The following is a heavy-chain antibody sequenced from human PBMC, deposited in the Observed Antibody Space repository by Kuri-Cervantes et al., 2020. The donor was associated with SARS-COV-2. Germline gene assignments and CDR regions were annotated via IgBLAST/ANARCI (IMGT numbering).Heavy chain of an antibody. D-gene: IGHD2-2*01. CDR3: AREETDIVVVPAAMNWFDP. CDR1: GGSISSYY. V-gene: IGHV4-4*07. CDR2: IYTSGST. J-gene: IGHJ5*02. Sequence: SETLSLTCTVSGGSISSYYWSWIRQPAGKGLEWIGRIYTSGSTNYNPSLKGRVTMSVDTSKNQFSLKLSSVTAADTAVYYCAREETDIVVVPAAMNWFDPWGQGTLVTVSS.